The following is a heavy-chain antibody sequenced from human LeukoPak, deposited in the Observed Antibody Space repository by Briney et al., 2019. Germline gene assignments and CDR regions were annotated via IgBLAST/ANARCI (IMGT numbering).Heavy chain of an antibody. V-gene: IGHV3-30*04. CDR3: AKDQAGRNFDY. J-gene: IGHJ4*02. Sequence: GGSLRLSCAASGFTFSSYAMHWVRQAPGKGLEWVAVISYDGSNKYYADSVKGRFTISRDNSKNTLYLQMNSLRAEDTAVYYCAKDQAGRNFDYWGQGTLVTVSS. CDR2: ISYDGSNK. CDR1: GFTFSSYA.